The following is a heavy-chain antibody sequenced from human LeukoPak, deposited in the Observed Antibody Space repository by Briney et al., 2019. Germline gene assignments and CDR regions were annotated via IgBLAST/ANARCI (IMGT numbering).Heavy chain of an antibody. D-gene: IGHD3-22*01. CDR2: ISSSSSTI. Sequence: PGGSLRLSCAASGFTSSSYSMNWVRQAPGKGLEWVSYISSSSSTIYYADSVKGRFTISRDNAKNSLYLQMNSLRDEDTAVYYCARDPYYDSSGPPNPDYWGQGTLVTVSS. J-gene: IGHJ4*02. V-gene: IGHV3-48*02. CDR1: GFTSSSYS. CDR3: ARDPYYDSSGPPNPDY.